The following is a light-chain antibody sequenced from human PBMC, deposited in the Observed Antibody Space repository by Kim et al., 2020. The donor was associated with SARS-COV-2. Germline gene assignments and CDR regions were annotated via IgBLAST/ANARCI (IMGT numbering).Light chain of an antibody. CDR3: GTWDTSLSVVL. CDR2: DDN. J-gene: IGLJ2*01. V-gene: IGLV1-51*01. CDR1: SSNIGNNP. Sequence: QSVLTQPPSVSAAPGQKVTISCSGRSSNIGNNPVSWYQQLPGTAPKLLIYDDNKRPSGIPDRFSGSKSGTSASLGITGLQTGDEADYYCGTWDTSLSVVLFGGGTKVTVL.